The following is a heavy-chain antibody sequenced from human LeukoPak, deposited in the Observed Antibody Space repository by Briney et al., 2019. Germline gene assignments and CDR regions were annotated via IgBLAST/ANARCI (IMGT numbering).Heavy chain of an antibody. V-gene: IGHV4-39*01. Sequence: SETLSLTCTVSGGSISSSSYYWGWIRQPPGKGLEWIGSIYYSGSTYYNPSLKSRVTISVDTSKSQFSLKLSSVTAADTAVYYCARHRGDILTAYDLWGQGTLVTVSS. CDR2: IYYSGST. CDR1: GGSISSSSYY. J-gene: IGHJ5*02. D-gene: IGHD3-9*01. CDR3: ARHRGDILTAYDL.